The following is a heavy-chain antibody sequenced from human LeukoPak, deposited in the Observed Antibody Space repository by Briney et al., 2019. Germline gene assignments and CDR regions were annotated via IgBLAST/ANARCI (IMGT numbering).Heavy chain of an antibody. CDR1: GFTFGDYA. Sequence: GGSLRLSCTTSGFTFGDYAMSWVRQAPGKGLEWVANIKQDGSEKYYVDSVKGRFTISRDNAKDSLYLQMNSLRAEDTAVYYCARDFMVRGVISGWGQGTLVTVSS. CDR2: IKQDGSEK. D-gene: IGHD3-10*01. V-gene: IGHV3-7*01. J-gene: IGHJ4*02. CDR3: ARDFMVRGVISG.